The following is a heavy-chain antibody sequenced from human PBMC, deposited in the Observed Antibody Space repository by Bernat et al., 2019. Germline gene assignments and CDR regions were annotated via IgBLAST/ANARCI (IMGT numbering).Heavy chain of an antibody. D-gene: IGHD4-17*01. Sequence: EVQLVESGGGLVKPGGSLRLSCAASGFTFSSYSMNWVRQAPGKGLEWVSSISSSSSYIYYADSVKGRFTISRDNAKNSLYLQMNSLRAEDTAVYYCARGPDDYGDYFWFGDAFDIWGQGTMVTVSS. CDR2: ISSSSSYI. CDR3: ARGPDDYGDYFWFGDAFDI. V-gene: IGHV3-21*01. CDR1: GFTFSSYS. J-gene: IGHJ3*02.